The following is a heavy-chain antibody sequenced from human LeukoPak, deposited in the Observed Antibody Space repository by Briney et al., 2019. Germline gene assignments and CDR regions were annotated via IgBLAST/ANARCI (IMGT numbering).Heavy chain of an antibody. V-gene: IGHV3-9*01. CDR3: AKDKFLGSGWYGGYFDY. CDR1: GFTFDDYA. D-gene: IGHD6-19*01. CDR2: ISWNSGSI. J-gene: IGHJ4*02. Sequence: PGRSLRLSCAASGFTFDDYAMPWVRQAPGKGLEWVSGISWNSGSIGYADSVKGRFTISRDNAKNSLYLQMNSLRAEDTALYYCAKDKFLGSGWYGGYFDYWGQGTLVTVSS.